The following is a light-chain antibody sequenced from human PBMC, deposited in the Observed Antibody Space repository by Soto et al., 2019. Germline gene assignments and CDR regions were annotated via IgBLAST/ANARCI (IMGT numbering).Light chain of an antibody. CDR1: SSDVGGYNY. Sequence: QSALTQSPSASGSPGQSVTFSCIGTSSDVGGYNYVSWYQHHPGKAPKLIIYEVTKRPSGVPDRFSGSRSGTTASPTVSGLQAEDEADYYCGSYAGGNTFVFGTGTKLTVL. J-gene: IGLJ1*01. V-gene: IGLV2-8*01. CDR3: GSYAGGNTFV. CDR2: EVT.